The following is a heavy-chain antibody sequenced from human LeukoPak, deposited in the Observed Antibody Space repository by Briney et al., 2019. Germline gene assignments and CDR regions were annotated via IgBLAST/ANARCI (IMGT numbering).Heavy chain of an antibody. CDR1: GFTFDDYG. Sequence: PGGSLRLSCAASGFTFDDYGMSWVRQAPGKGLEWVSGINWNGGSTGYADSVKGRFTISRDNAKNSLYLQMNSLRAEDTALYYCARDPEPGIAAGARPSGESDWGQGSMVTVSS. J-gene: IGHJ3*01. D-gene: IGHD6-13*01. V-gene: IGHV3-20*04. CDR3: ARDPEPGIAAGARPSGESD. CDR2: INWNGGST.